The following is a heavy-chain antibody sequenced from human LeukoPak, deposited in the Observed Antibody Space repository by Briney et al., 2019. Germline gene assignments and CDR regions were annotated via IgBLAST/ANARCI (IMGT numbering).Heavy chain of an antibody. CDR2: ISGSGDST. D-gene: IGHD1-26*01. CDR1: GFTFSSYA. CDR3: AKGRSGSYSPTWDY. J-gene: IGHJ4*02. Sequence: GGSLRLSCAASGFTFSSYAMSWVRQAPGKRLEWVSTISGSGDSTYYADSVKGRFTISRDNSKNTLYLQMNSLRAEDTAVYYCAKGRSGSYSPTWDYWGQGTLVTVSS. V-gene: IGHV3-23*01.